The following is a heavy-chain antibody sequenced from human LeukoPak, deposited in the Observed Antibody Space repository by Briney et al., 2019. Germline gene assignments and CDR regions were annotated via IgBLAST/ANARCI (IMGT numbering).Heavy chain of an antibody. D-gene: IGHD2-21*02. J-gene: IGHJ4*02. Sequence: GGSLRLSCAASGFTFASYAMPWVRQAPGKGLEWVSGISGSGGTTYYADSVKGRFTISRDNSKNTLYLQMNSLRAEDTAVYYCAKHSDVVVTGIPDYWGQGTLVTVSS. CDR1: GFTFASYA. CDR2: ISGSGGTT. CDR3: AKHSDVVVTGIPDY. V-gene: IGHV3-23*01.